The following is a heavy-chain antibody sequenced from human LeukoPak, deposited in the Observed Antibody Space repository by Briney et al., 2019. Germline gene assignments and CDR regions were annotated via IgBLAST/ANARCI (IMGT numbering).Heavy chain of an antibody. D-gene: IGHD3-10*01. CDR3: ARDGGYGLGSYYPYYFDY. Sequence: GRSLRLSCAASGFTFSSYAMHWVRQAPGKGLEWVAVISYDGSNKYYADSVKGRFTISRDNSRNTLYLQMNSLRAEDTAVYYCARDGGYGLGSYYPYYFDYWGQGTLVTVSS. CDR1: GFTFSSYA. CDR2: ISYDGSNK. V-gene: IGHV3-30-3*01. J-gene: IGHJ4*02.